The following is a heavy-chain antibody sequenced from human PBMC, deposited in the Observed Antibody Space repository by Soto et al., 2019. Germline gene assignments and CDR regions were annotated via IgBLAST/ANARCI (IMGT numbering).Heavy chain of an antibody. J-gene: IGHJ4*02. CDR1: GFTFSSYG. D-gene: IGHD3-3*01. CDR2: IWYDGSNK. CDR3: ARDPTFWSGYSDY. V-gene: IGHV3-33*01. Sequence: QVQLVESGGGVVQPGRSLRLSCAASGFTFSSYGMHWVRQAPGKGLEWVTVIWYDGSNKYYAVSVKGRFTISRDNSKNTLYLQMNSLRAEDTAVYYCARDPTFWSGYSDYWGQGTLVTVSS.